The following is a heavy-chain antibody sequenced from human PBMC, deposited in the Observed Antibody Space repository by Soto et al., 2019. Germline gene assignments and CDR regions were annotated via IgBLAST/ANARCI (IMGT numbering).Heavy chain of an antibody. J-gene: IGHJ3*02. D-gene: IGHD1-7*01. CDR2: IYPGDSDT. CDR1: GYSFTSYW. Sequence: GESLKISCKGSGYSFTSYWIGWVRQMPGKGLEWMGIIYPGDSDTRYSPSFQGQVTISADKSISTAYLQWSSLKASDTAMYYCARAVYLLTGTTGAFDIWGQGTMVTVSS. CDR3: ARAVYLLTGTTGAFDI. V-gene: IGHV5-51*01.